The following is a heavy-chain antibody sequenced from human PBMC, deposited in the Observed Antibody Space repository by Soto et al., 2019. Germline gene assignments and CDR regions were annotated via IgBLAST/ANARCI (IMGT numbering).Heavy chain of an antibody. CDR1: GYTFTVYY. D-gene: IGHD3-3*01. J-gene: IGHJ4*02. CDR3: ARGPGDFWSGYFDY. Sequence: QVQLVQSGAEVKKPGASVKVSCKASGYTFTVYYMHWVRQAPGQGLEWMGWINPSSGGTNYAQKFQGWVIMTRDTSISTAYMELSRLRSDDTAMYYSARGPGDFWSGYFDYWGQGTLVTVSS. V-gene: IGHV1-2*04. CDR2: INPSSGGT.